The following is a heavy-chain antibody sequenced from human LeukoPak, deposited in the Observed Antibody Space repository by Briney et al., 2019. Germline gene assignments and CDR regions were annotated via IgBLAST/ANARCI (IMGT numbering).Heavy chain of an antibody. V-gene: IGHV4-59*02. CDR3: ARDSATVTTKYDY. CDR2: IYHSGST. Sequence: PSETLSLTCTVSGGAVNSYYWSWIRQTPGKGLEWIGSIYHSGSTYYNPSLKSRVTISVDTSKNQFSLKLSSVTAADTAVYYCARDSATVTTKYDYWGQGTLVTVSS. CDR1: GGAVNSYY. J-gene: IGHJ4*02. D-gene: IGHD4-17*01.